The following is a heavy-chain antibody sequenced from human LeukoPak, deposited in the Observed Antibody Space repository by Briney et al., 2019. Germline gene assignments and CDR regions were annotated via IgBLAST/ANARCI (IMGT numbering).Heavy chain of an antibody. Sequence: SQTLSLTCTVSGGSIGNYYWNWIRQPPGKGLEWIGYIYYTGSTNYNPSLKSRVTMSVDTSKNQFSLNLKSVTHEDTAVYYCVRGHLRNGWLKYDAFDIWGQGTMVTVSS. CDR3: VRGHLRNGWLKYDAFDI. CDR1: GGSIGNYY. V-gene: IGHV4-59*01. CDR2: IYYTGST. D-gene: IGHD6-19*01. J-gene: IGHJ3*02.